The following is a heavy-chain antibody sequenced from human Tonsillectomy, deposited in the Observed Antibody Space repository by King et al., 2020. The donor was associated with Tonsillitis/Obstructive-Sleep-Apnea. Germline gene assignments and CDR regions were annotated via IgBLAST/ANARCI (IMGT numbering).Heavy chain of an antibody. J-gene: IGHJ5*02. Sequence: VQLQQSGPGLVKPSQTLSLTCAISGDSVSSNSAAWNWIRQSPSRGLEWLGRTYYRSKWYNDYAVSVKSRITINPDTSKNQFSLQLNSVTPEDTAVYYCARDYEYYDSSGYYHTWFDPWGQGTLVTVSS. D-gene: IGHD3-22*01. CDR2: TYYRSKWYN. CDR1: GDSVSSNSAA. CDR3: ARDYEYYDSSGYYHTWFDP. V-gene: IGHV6-1*01.